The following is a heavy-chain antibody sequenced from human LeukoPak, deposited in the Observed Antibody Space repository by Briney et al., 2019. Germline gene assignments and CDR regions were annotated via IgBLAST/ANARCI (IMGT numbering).Heavy chain of an antibody. V-gene: IGHV3-30*18. CDR2: ISYDGSNK. J-gene: IGHJ4*02. CDR1: GFTFSSYG. D-gene: IGHD3-22*01. Sequence: GGSLRLSCAASGFTFSSYGMHWVRQAPGKGLEWVAVISYDGSNKYYADSVKGRFTISRDNSKNTLYLQMNSLRAEDTAVYYCAKDSVIKVYSYDSSGYAALDYWGQGTLVTVSS. CDR3: AKDSVIKVYSYDSSGYAALDY.